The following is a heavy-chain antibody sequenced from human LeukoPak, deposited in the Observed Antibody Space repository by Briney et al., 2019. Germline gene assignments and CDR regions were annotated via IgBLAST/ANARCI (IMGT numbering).Heavy chain of an antibody. Sequence: HGASLMIFSRGFGYGFISYWICWVRQMPGKDLEWMGRIYPGDSGTRYSPSLQGQVTISADKSISTAYLQWSSLQASDTAMYYCASHPDYDFWSGWGSHYYGMVVWGQRTTVTVSS. J-gene: IGHJ6*02. CDR2: IYPGDSGT. CDR1: GYGFISYW. V-gene: IGHV5-51*01. CDR3: ASHPDYDFWSGWGSHYYGMVV. D-gene: IGHD3-3*01.